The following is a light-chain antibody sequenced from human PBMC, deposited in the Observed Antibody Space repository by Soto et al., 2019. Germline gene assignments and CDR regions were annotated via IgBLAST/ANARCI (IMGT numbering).Light chain of an antibody. CDR1: QSVGSY. V-gene: IGKV3-11*01. CDR2: DAS. J-gene: IGKJ4*01. CDR3: QQRSNWPRVT. Sequence: EIVLIQSPATLSLSPGERATLSCRASQSVGSYLAWYQHKPGQAPRLLISDASNRATGIPARFSGSGSGTDFTLTISSLEPEDFAVYYCQQRSNWPRVTFGGGTKVDIK.